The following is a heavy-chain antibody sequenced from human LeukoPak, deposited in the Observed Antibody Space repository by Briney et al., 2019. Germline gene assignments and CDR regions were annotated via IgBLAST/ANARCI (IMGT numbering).Heavy chain of an antibody. CDR3: ASNYDSSDYSRY. J-gene: IGHJ4*02. D-gene: IGHD3-22*01. CDR2: LYSGGTT. Sequence: PGGSLRLSCAASGFTVNRNYMSWVRQAPGKGLDWVSVLYSGGTTYYADSVQDRFTISRDDSKNTLYLQMHSLRAEDTAVYYCASNYDSSDYSRYWGQGTLVTVSS. CDR1: GFTVNRNY. V-gene: IGHV3-66*01.